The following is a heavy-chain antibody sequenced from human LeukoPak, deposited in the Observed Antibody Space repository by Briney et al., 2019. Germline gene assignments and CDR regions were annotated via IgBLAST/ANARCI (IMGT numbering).Heavy chain of an antibody. V-gene: IGHV4-59*01. CDR3: ARAGGSGSYYFRYFDL. Sequence: SETLSLTCTVSGGSISSYYWSWIRQPPGKGLEWIGYIYYRGSTNYNPSLKSRVTISVDTSKNQFSLKLSSVTAADTAVYYCARAGGSGSYYFRYFDLWGRGTLVTVSS. CDR1: GGSISSYY. CDR2: IYYRGST. J-gene: IGHJ2*01. D-gene: IGHD1-26*01.